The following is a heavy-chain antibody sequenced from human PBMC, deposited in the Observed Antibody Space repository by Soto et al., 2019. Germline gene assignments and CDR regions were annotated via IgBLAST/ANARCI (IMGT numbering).Heavy chain of an antibody. CDR1: GYTFTVYY. CDR3: ARDATKHLYCGGDCATFDY. J-gene: IGHJ4*02. D-gene: IGHD2-21*02. V-gene: IGHV1-2*04. CDR2: INPNSGGT. Sequence: ASVKVSCKASGYTFTVYYMHCVLQSPLQWLEWMGWINPNSGGTNYAQKFQGWVTMTRDTSISTAYMELSRLRSDDTAVYYCARDATKHLYCGGDCATFDYWGQGTLVTVSS.